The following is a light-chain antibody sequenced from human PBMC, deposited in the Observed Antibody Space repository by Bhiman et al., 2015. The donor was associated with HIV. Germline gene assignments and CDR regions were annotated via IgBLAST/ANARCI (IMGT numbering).Light chain of an antibody. CDR2: YDS. Sequence: SNVLTQPPSVSVAPGKTARITCGGNNIGTKSVHWYQQKPGQAPVLVIHYDSDRPSGIPERFSGFNSGNTATLTINRVEAGDEADYYCQVWDTSRDQCVVFGGGTKLTVL. CDR3: QVWDTSRDQCVV. CDR1: NIGTKS. V-gene: IGLV3-21*04. J-gene: IGLJ2*01.